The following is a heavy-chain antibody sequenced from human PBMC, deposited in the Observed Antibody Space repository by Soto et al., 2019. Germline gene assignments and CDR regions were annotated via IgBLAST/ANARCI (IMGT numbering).Heavy chain of an antibody. D-gene: IGHD3-22*01. CDR1: GFTFSSYA. CDR2: ISYDGSNK. CDR3: ARVTVDSSGYRYYYYGMDV. Sequence: GGSLRLSCAASGFTFSSYAMHWVRQAPGKGLEWVAVISYDGSNKYYADSVKGRFTISRDNSKNTLYLQMNSLRAEDTAVYYCARVTVDSSGYRYYYYGMDVWGQGTTVTVSS. V-gene: IGHV3-30-3*01. J-gene: IGHJ6*02.